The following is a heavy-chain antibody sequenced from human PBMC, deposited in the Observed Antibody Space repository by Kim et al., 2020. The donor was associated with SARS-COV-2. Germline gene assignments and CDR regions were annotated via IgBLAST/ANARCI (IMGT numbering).Heavy chain of an antibody. V-gene: IGHV3-48*04. J-gene: IGHJ5*01. Sequence: GGSLRLSCIVSGSYGMVWVRQTPDKGLEWISYISRSGNTISYADSVKGRFTIYRDDAESSINLQMNDLRPDDTAMYHCARLVVTATNWFDSWGPGTQVTV. CDR2: ISRSGNTI. D-gene: IGHD2-21*02. CDR1: GSYG. CDR3: ARLVVTATNWFDS.